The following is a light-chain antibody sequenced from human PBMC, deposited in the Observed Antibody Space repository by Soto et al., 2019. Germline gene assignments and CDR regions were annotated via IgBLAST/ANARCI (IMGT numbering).Light chain of an antibody. J-gene: IGLJ1*01. CDR2: DVS. CDR1: SSDIGGYNY. Sequence: QSVLTQPASVSGSPGQSITISCTGTSSDIGGYNYVSWYQQHPGKAPKLMIYDVSNRPSGVSNRFSGSKSGNTASLTISGLQAEDEADYYCSSYTSRRSYVFGTGTKVTDL. V-gene: IGLV2-14*01. CDR3: SSYTSRRSYV.